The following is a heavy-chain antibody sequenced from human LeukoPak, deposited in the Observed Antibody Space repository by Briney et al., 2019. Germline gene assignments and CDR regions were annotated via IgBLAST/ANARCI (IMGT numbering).Heavy chain of an antibody. D-gene: IGHD2-21*01. CDR1: GFTFSSYS. CDR3: ARDSPNEGILWWSIDY. J-gene: IGHJ4*02. V-gene: IGHV3-21*01. CDR2: ISSSSSYI. Sequence: GGSLRLSCAASGFTFSSYSMNWVRQAPGKGLEWVSSISSSSSYIYYADSVKGRFTISRGNAKNSLYLQMNSLRAEDTAVYYCARDSPNEGILWWSIDYWGQGTLVTVSS.